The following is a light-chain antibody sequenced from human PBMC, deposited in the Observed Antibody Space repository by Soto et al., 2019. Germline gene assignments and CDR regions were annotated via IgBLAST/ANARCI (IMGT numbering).Light chain of an antibody. J-gene: IGKJ4*01. CDR3: QQRSNWPLT. Sequence: IVLTQSQATLSLSPGERATLSCRASQSVSSYLAWYQQKPGQAPRLLIYDASNRATGIPARFSGSGSVTDFTLTISSLEPEDFAVYYCQQRSNWPLTFGGGTKVEIK. CDR1: QSVSSY. V-gene: IGKV3-11*01. CDR2: DAS.